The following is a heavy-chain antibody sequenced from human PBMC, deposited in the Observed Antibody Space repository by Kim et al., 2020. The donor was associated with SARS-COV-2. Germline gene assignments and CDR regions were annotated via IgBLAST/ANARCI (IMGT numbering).Heavy chain of an antibody. CDR1: GGSFSGYY. V-gene: IGHV4-34*01. CDR3: ARGPLVVNFSYGMDV. CDR2: INHSGST. Sequence: SETLSLTCAVYGGSFSGYYWSWIRQPPGKGLEWIGEINHSGSTNYNPSLKSRVTISVDTSKNQFSLKLSSVTAADTAVYYCARGPLVVNFSYGMDVWGQG. D-gene: IGHD3-3*01. J-gene: IGHJ6*02.